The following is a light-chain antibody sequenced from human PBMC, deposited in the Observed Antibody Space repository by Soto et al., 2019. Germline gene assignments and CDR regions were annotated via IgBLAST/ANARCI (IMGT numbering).Light chain of an antibody. CDR1: QGISSD. J-gene: IGKJ4*01. V-gene: IGKV1-13*02. Sequence: AIQLTQSPSSLSASVGDRVTITCRASQGISSDLAWYQQKPGKAPNLLIYDASNLESGVPSRFSGRGSGTDFTLTISSLQPEDIATYYCQQFNAYPLTFGGGAKVEIK. CDR3: QQFNAYPLT. CDR2: DAS.